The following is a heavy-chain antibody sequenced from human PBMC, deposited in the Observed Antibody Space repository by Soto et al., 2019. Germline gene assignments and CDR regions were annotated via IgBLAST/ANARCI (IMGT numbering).Heavy chain of an antibody. J-gene: IGHJ5*02. V-gene: IGHV1-18*01. CDR1: GYTFTSYG. CDR2: ISAYNGNT. Sequence: ASVKVSCKSSGYTFTSYGISCVRQAPGQGLEWMGWISAYNGNTNYAQKLQGRVTMTTDTSTSTAYMELRSPRSDDTAVYYCARVRGIRYYDSSGYRPGFDPWGQGTLVTVSS. CDR3: ARVRGIRYYDSSGYRPGFDP. D-gene: IGHD3-22*01.